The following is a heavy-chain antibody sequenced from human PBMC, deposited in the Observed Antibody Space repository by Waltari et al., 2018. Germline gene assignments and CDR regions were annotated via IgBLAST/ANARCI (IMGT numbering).Heavy chain of an antibody. D-gene: IGHD2-21*02. CDR1: AYGLAILS. J-gene: IGHJ4*02. Sequence: QFHLVQSGAEVTNPGASVKVSCQVSAYGLAILSLHWVRQAPGKGLEWMGGFDPELRKTIYARKFQGRVTMTEDTATDTAYLDLTSLRSDDTAVYYCATEGGVTGFDDWGQGTLVTVSS. CDR3: ATEGGVTGFDD. V-gene: IGHV1-24*01. CDR2: FDPELRKT.